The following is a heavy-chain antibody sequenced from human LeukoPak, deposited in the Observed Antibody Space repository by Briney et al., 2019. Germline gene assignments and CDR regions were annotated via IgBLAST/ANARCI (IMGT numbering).Heavy chain of an antibody. V-gene: IGHV3-7*03. CDR2: IKQDGSEK. J-gene: IGHJ4*02. Sequence: GGSLRLSCAASGFTFSSYWMSWVRQAPGKGLEWVANIKQDGSEKYYVDSVKGRFTISRDNAKNSLYLQMNSLRAEDTAVYYCARVGGSITGTGAVDYWGQGTLVTVSS. D-gene: IGHD1-7*01. CDR3: ARVGGSITGTGAVDY. CDR1: GFTFSSYW.